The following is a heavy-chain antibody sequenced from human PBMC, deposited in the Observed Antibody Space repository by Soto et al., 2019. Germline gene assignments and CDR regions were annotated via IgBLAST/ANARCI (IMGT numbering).Heavy chain of an antibody. CDR3: AKEPGSYYYGSGSYYNPGGFDI. D-gene: IGHD3-10*01. CDR2: ISGSGGST. V-gene: IGHV3-23*01. J-gene: IGHJ3*02. CDR1: GFTFSSYA. Sequence: SGGSLRLSCAASGFTFSSYAMSWVRQAPGKGLEWVSAISGSGGSTYYADSVKGRFTISRDNSKNTLYLQMNSLRAEDTAVYYCAKEPGSYYYGSGSYYNPGGFDIWGQGTMVTVSS.